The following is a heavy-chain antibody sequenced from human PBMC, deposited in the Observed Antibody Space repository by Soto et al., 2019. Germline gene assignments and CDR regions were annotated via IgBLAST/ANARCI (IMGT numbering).Heavy chain of an antibody. J-gene: IGHJ6*02. CDR3: ARSQGSSTSLEIYYYYYYGMDV. V-gene: IGHV1-69*13. CDR2: IIPISGTA. Sequence: SVKVSCKASGGTFSSYAISWVRQAPGQGLEWMGGIIPISGTANYAQKFQDRVTITADESTSTAYMELSSLRSEATAVYYCARSQGSSTSLEIYYYYYYGMDVWGQGTTVTVSS. CDR1: GGTFSSYA. D-gene: IGHD2-2*01.